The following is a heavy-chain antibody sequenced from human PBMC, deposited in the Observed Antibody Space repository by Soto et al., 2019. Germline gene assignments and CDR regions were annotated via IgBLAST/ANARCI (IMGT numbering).Heavy chain of an antibody. CDR2: ISYDGSNK. D-gene: IGHD3-10*01. Sequence: GGSLRLSCAASGFTFSSYGIHWVRQAPGKGLEWVAVISYDGSNKKYADSVKGRFTISRDNSKNTVYLQMNSLRAEDTAVYYCAKSGFGEPYFDYWGQGSLVTVSS. J-gene: IGHJ4*02. CDR3: AKSGFGEPYFDY. V-gene: IGHV3-30*18. CDR1: GFTFSSYG.